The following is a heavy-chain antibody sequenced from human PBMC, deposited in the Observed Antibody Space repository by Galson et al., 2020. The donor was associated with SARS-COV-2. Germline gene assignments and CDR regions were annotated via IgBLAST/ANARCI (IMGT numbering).Heavy chain of an antibody. CDR1: GFTFSDYY. CDR2: ISSSSSYT. J-gene: IGHJ6*03. CDR3: ARDYPDYYDSSGSRGIYYMDG. Sequence: GGSLRLSCAASGFTFSDYYMSWIRQAPGKGLEWVSYISSSSSYTNYADSVKGRFTISRDNAKNSLYLQMNSLRAEDTAVYYCARDYPDYYDSSGSRGIYYMDGWGKGTTVTVSS. D-gene: IGHD3-22*01. V-gene: IGHV3-11*05.